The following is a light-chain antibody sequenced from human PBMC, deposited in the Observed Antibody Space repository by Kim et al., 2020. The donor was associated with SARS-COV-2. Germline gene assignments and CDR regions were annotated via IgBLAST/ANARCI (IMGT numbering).Light chain of an antibody. Sequence: PPSVSVSPGQTATITCFGEPLGHRYASWYQQRPGQSPVLVIYQDDKRPSGIPERFSGSHSVRTATLTITGTQAIDEADYYCQATDVFGGGTQLTVL. J-gene: IGLJ3*02. CDR2: QDD. V-gene: IGLV3-1*01. CDR1: PLGHRY. CDR3: QATDV.